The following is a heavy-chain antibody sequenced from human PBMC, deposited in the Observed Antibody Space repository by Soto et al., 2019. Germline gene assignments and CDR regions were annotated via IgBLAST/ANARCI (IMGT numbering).Heavy chain of an antibody. J-gene: IGHJ6*02. CDR3: ARDSGRMYYDTWSGYDYGMDV. CDR2: IYYSGST. V-gene: IGHV4-59*01. D-gene: IGHD3-3*01. Sequence: SETLSLTCTVSGGSISSYYWSWIRQPPGKGLEWIGYIYYSGSTNYNPSLKSRVTISVDTSKNQFSLKLSSVTAADTAVYYCARDSGRMYYDTWSGYDYGMDVWGQGTTVTV. CDR1: GGSISSYY.